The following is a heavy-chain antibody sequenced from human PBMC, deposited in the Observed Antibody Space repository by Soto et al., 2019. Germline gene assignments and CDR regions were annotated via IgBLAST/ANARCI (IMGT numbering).Heavy chain of an antibody. CDR2: ISSSSSTI. CDR1: GFTFSGSA. V-gene: IGHV3-48*02. D-gene: IGHD5-12*01. J-gene: IGHJ4*02. Sequence: PGGSLRLSCAASGFTFSGSAMQWVRQAPGKGLDWVSYISSSSSTIYYADSVKGRFTISRDNAKNSLYLQMNSLRDEDTAVYYCTREGYPFDYWGQGTLVTVSS. CDR3: TREGYPFDY.